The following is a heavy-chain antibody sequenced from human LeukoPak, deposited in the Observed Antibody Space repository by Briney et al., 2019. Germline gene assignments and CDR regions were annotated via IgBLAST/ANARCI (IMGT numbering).Heavy chain of an antibody. D-gene: IGHD3-10*01. Sequence: SETLSLTCTVSGGSISNYYWSWIRQPPGKGLEWIGYIFYSGSTNYNPSLKSRVTISVDTSKNQFSLKLSSVTAADTAVYYCARAREMVRGVIILFDYWGQGTLVTVSS. V-gene: IGHV4-59*08. J-gene: IGHJ4*02. CDR1: GGSISNYY. CDR2: IFYSGST. CDR3: ARAREMVRGVIILFDY.